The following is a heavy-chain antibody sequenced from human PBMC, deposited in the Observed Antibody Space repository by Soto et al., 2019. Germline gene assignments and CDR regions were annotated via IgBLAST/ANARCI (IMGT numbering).Heavy chain of an antibody. J-gene: IGHJ5*02. V-gene: IGHV1-69*02. D-gene: IGHD1-1*01. CDR2: IIPILGIA. Sequence: ASVKVSCKASGGTFSSYTISWVRQAPGQGLEWMGRIIPILGIANYAQKFQGRVTITADKSTSTAYMELSSLRSEDTAVYYCAPHQLERQYNWFDPWGQGTLVTVSS. CDR3: APHQLERQYNWFDP. CDR1: GGTFSSYT.